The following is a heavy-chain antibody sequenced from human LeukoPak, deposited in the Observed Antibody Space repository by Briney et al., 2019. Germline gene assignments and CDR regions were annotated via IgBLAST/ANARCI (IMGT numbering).Heavy chain of an antibody. D-gene: IGHD6-6*01. CDR1: GFTFSNAW. V-gene: IGHV3-7*01. CDR3: ARDHYSSSNWFDP. Sequence: GGSLRLSCAASGFTFSNAWMSWVRQAPGKGLEWVANIKQDGSEKYYVDSVKGRFTISRDNAKNSLYLQMNSLRAEDTAVYYCARDHYSSSNWFDPWGQGTLVTVSS. J-gene: IGHJ5*02. CDR2: IKQDGSEK.